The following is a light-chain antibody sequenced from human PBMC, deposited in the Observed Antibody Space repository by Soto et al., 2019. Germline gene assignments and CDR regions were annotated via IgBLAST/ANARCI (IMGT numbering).Light chain of an antibody. CDR1: SSDIGGYNY. CDR2: KVS. V-gene: IGLV2-14*01. CDR3: SSITSSTLGV. Sequence: QSALTQPASVSGSPGQSITISCTGTSSDIGGYNYVSWYQQHPGRAPKLMIYKVSNRPSGVPYRFSGSKSGNTASLTISGLQAEDEADYYCSSITSSTLGVFGTGTKVTVL. J-gene: IGLJ1*01.